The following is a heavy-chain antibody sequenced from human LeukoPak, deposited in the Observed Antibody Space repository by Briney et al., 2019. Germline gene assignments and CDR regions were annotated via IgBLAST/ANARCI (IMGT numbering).Heavy chain of an antibody. CDR3: ARVGDGYSVNYFDF. V-gene: IGHV3-48*02. D-gene: IGHD5-24*01. CDR1: GFTFSSYS. Sequence: GGSLRLSCAASGFTFSSYSMSWVRQAPGKGLEWVSYITSTSSTVYYADSVKGRFTVSRDNAKNSLYLQMNSLRDEDTAMFYCARVGDGYSVNYFDFWGQGTPVTVSS. CDR2: ITSTSSTV. J-gene: IGHJ4*02.